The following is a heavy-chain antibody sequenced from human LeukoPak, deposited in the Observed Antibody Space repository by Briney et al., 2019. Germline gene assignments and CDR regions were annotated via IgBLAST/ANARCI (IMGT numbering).Heavy chain of an antibody. CDR3: ARSPTNYGDEIDY. V-gene: IGHV1-69*13. J-gene: IGHJ4*02. D-gene: IGHD4-17*01. Sequence: SVKVSCKASGGTFSSYAISWVRQAPGQGLEWMGGIIPIFGTADYAQKFQGRVTITADESTSTAYMELSSLRSEDTAVYYCARSPTNYGDEIDYWGQGTLVTVSS. CDR2: IIPIFGTA. CDR1: GGTFSSYA.